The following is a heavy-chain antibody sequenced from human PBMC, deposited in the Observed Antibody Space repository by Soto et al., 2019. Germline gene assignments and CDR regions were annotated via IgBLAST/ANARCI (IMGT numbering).Heavy chain of an antibody. D-gene: IGHD2-21*02. V-gene: IGHV1-69*13. CDR2: IIPIFGTA. CDR3: ARAKVVVTAPAPGGFDP. J-gene: IGHJ5*02. Sequence: ASVKVSCKASGGTFSSYAISWVRQAPGQGLEWMGGIIPIFGTANYAQKFQGRVTITADESTSTAYMELSSLRSEDTAVYYCARAKVVVTAPAPGGFDPWGQGTLVTVSS. CDR1: GGTFSSYA.